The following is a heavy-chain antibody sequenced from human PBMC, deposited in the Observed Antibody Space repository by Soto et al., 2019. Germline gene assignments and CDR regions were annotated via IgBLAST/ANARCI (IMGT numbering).Heavy chain of an antibody. CDR3: ARGIVVRGQGWFDP. J-gene: IGHJ5*02. CDR1: GYTFTGYY. CDR2: INPNSGDT. V-gene: IGHV1-2*02. D-gene: IGHD2-15*01. Sequence: GASVKVSCKASGYTFTGYYIHWVRQAPGQGLVWMGWINPNSGDTNLAQKFQGRVTMTRDTSISTTYMELSRLASDDTAAYFCARGIVVRGQGWFDPWGQGTLVTVSS.